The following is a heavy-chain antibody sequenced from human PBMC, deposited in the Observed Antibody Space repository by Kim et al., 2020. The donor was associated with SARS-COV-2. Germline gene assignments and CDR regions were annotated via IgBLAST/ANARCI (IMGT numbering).Heavy chain of an antibody. Sequence: DGSENDNVDAVKGRFTMSRDNAKNSLYLQMNSLRAEDTAVYYCARGRGMAGWGQGTTVTVSS. J-gene: IGHJ6*02. V-gene: IGHV3-7*03. CDR3: ARGRGMAG. CDR2: DGSEN.